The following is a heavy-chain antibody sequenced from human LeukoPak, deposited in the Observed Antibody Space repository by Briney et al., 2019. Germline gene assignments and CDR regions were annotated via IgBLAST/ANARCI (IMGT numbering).Heavy chain of an antibody. CDR1: GYTFTSYW. J-gene: IGHJ4*02. D-gene: IGHD6-13*01. CDR3: ARLGGDSSSWYDY. Sequence: GESLKISRKAYGYTFTSYWIGWVRQMPGKGLEWMGIIYPGDSDTRYSPSFQGQVTISADKSISTAYLQWSSLKASDTAMYYCARLGGDSSSWYDYWGQGTLVTVSS. CDR2: IYPGDSDT. V-gene: IGHV5-51*01.